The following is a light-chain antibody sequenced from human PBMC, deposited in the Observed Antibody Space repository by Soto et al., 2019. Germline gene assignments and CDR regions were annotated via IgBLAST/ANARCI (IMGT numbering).Light chain of an antibody. V-gene: IGKV3-15*01. CDR2: GAS. CDR3: QQYNYWPAT. J-gene: IGKJ1*01. Sequence: ETVMTQSPATLSLSPGERATFSCRASQSINDKVAWYQHKPGQGPRLLIYGASTRATGLPARFSGSGSGTDFTLTISRLESEDFAVYCLQQYNYWPATFGQGAKVEVQ. CDR1: QSINDK.